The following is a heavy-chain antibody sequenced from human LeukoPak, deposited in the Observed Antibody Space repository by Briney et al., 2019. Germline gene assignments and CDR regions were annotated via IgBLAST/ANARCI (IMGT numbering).Heavy chain of an antibody. V-gene: IGHV5-51*01. CDR2: IYPGDSDI. J-gene: IGHJ4*02. CDR1: GYIFTNYW. D-gene: IGHD3-10*01. Sequence: KDGESLKISCKGSGYIFTNYWIGWVRQMPGRGLEWLGIIYPGDSDIRYSPPFQGQVTISADKSISTAYLQWSSLKASDTAMYYCVTGGSGSYYNPFDYWGQGTLVTVSS. CDR3: VTGGSGSYYNPFDY.